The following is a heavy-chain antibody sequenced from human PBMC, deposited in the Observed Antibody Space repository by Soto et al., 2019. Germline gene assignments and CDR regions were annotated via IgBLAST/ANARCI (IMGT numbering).Heavy chain of an antibody. V-gene: IGHV1-2*04. CDR3: ARGVSYGGNPTLFDY. J-gene: IGHJ4*02. CDR1: GYTFTGYY. CDR2: INPNSGGT. D-gene: IGHD4-17*01. Sequence: ASVKVSCKASGYTFTGYYMHWVRQAPGQGLEWMGWINPNSGGTNYAQKFQGWVTMTRDTSISTAYMELSRLRSEDTAVYYCARGVSYGGNPTLFDYWGQGTLVTVSS.